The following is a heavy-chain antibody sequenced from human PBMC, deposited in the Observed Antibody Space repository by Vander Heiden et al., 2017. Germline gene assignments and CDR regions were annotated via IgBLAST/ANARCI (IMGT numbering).Heavy chain of an antibody. CDR3: ARVRWGSYES. CDR2: VDTAGDT. CDR1: GFSFSNYD. D-gene: IGHD7-27*01. Sequence: EVQLVESGGGLVQPGGSLRFSWAASGFSFSNYDMHWVRQVTGKGLEWVSAVDTAGDTFYPASVKGRFTISREDATNSLYLQMNSLRAGDTAVYYCARVRWGSYESWGQGTLVTVSS. J-gene: IGHJ5*02. V-gene: IGHV3-13*01.